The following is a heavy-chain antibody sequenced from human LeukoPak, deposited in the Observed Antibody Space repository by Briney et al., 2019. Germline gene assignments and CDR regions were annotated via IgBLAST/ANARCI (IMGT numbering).Heavy chain of an antibody. D-gene: IGHD2-2*01. Sequence: PSETLSLTCTVSGASISRYYWGWIRQSPGKGLEWIGYIYYSGSTNYNPSVKSRVAMSLDTSKSQFSLSLRSVTAADTALYYCAGGGYCSSSNCFARLFDWWGQGTLVTVSS. CDR3: AGGGYCSSSNCFARLFDW. CDR1: GASISRYY. V-gene: IGHV4-59*01. J-gene: IGHJ4*02. CDR2: IYYSGST.